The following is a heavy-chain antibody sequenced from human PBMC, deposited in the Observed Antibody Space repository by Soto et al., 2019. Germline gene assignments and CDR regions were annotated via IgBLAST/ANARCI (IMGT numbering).Heavy chain of an antibody. CDR3: ARGRNVVRGVITKYYFDY. D-gene: IGHD3-10*01. CDR2: IYYSGST. Sequence: SETLSLTCTVSGGSISSSSYYWGWIRQPPGKWLEWIGSIYYSGSTYYNPSLKSRVTISVDTSKNQFSLKLSSVTAADTAVYYCARGRNVVRGVITKYYFDYWGQGTLVTVYS. V-gene: IGHV4-39*01. J-gene: IGHJ4*02. CDR1: GGSISSSSYY.